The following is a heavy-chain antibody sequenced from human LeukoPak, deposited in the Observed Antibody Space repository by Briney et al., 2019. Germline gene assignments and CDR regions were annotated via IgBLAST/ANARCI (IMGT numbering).Heavy chain of an antibody. Sequence: PGGSLRLSCTASGFTFSNHAMHWVRQAPGKGLVWVPRINTDGSSTSYADSVKGRFTISRDNAKNTLYLQMNSLRAEDTAVYYCAKDLVDRSITQKGDYWGQGTLVTVSS. CDR2: INTDGSST. CDR1: GFTFSNHA. V-gene: IGHV3-74*01. D-gene: IGHD3-16*01. CDR3: AKDLVDRSITQKGDY. J-gene: IGHJ4*02.